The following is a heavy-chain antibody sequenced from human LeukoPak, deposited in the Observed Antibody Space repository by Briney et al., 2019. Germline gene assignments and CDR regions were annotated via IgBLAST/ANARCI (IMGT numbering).Heavy chain of an antibody. J-gene: IGHJ3*02. D-gene: IGHD2-8*01. V-gene: IGHV4-59*01. CDR2: IYYSGST. CDR1: GGSISSYY. CDR3: AREGSGVSDAFDI. Sequence: PSETLSLTCTVSGGSISSYYWSWLRQPPGKGLEWIGYIYYSGSTNYNPSLKSRVTISVDTSKNQFSRKLSSVTAADTAVYYCAREGSGVSDAFDIWGQGTMVTVSS.